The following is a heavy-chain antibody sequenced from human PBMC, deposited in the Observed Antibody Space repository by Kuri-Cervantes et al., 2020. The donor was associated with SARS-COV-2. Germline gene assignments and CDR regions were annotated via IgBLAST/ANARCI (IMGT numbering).Heavy chain of an antibody. V-gene: IGHV1-18*01. Sequence: ASVKVSCKASGYTFTSYGISWVRQAPGQGLEWMGWISAYNGNTNYAQKLQGRVTMTTDTSTSTAYMELRSLRSDDTAVYYCARGYCSSTSCYSFHWYYYYMDVWGKGTTVTVSS. D-gene: IGHD2-2*01. CDR2: ISAYNGNT. CDR1: GYTFTSYG. CDR3: ARGYCSSTSCYSFHWYYYYMDV. J-gene: IGHJ6*03.